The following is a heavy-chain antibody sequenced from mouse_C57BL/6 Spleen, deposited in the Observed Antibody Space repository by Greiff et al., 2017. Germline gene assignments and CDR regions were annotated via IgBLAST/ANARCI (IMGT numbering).Heavy chain of an antibody. CDR1: GYTFTSSG. CDR3: LGNYPFDY. D-gene: IGHD2-1*01. J-gene: IGHJ2*01. CDR2: IYPRSGNT. Sequence: QVQLQQSGAELARPGASVKLSCKASGYTFTSSGISWVKQRTGQGLEWIGEIYPRSGNTYYNEKFKGKATLTADKSSSTAYMELRSLTSEDSAVYFCLGNYPFDYWGQGTTLTVSS. V-gene: IGHV1-81*01.